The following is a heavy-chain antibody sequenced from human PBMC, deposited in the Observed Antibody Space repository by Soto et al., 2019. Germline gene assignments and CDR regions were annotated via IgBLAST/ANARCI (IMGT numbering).Heavy chain of an antibody. D-gene: IGHD6-13*01. Sequence: QVQLVESGGGVVQPGRSLRLSCAASGFTFSSYAMHWVRQAPGKGLEWVAVISYDGSNKYYADSVKGRFTISRDNSKKAPYLQMKRRGAEGTAVYYWAREGGGGYSSSWYGGWFDPWGQGTLVTVSS. V-gene: IGHV3-30-3*01. CDR3: AREGGGGYSSSWYGGWFDP. CDR1: GFTFSSYA. CDR2: ISYDGSNK. J-gene: IGHJ5*02.